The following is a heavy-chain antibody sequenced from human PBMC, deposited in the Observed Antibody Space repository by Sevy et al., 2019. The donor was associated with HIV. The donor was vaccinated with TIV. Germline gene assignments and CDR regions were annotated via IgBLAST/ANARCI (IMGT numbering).Heavy chain of an antibody. Sequence: GGSLRLSCAASGFTFSSYSMNWVRQAPGKGLEWVSSISSSSSYIYYADSVKGRFTISRDNAKNSLYLQMSSLRAEDTAVYYCARDPYLRYGMDVWGQGTTVTVSS. V-gene: IGHV3-21*01. CDR3: ARDPYLRYGMDV. D-gene: IGHD2-21*01. CDR1: GFTFSSYS. J-gene: IGHJ6*02. CDR2: ISSSSSYI.